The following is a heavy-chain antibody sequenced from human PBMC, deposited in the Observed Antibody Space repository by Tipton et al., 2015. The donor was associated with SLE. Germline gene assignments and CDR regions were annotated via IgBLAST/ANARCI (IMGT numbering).Heavy chain of an antibody. V-gene: IGHV4-59*12. J-gene: IGHJ4*02. CDR2: IYYSGST. Sequence: TLSLTCTVSGGSISSYYWSWIRQPPGKGLEWIGYIYYSGSTNYNPSLKSRVTISVGTSKNQFSLKLSSVTAADTAVYYCARDLAGGTAMVIDHWGQGTLVTVSS. D-gene: IGHD5-18*01. CDR1: GGSISSYY. CDR3: ARDLAGGTAMVIDH.